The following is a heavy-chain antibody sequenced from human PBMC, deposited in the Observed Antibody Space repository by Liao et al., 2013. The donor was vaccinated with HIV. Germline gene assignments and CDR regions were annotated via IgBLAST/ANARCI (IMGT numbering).Heavy chain of an antibody. CDR3: AREGVTPVAAFDI. D-gene: IGHD4-23*01. V-gene: IGHV4-59*12. CDR2: IYYSGST. Sequence: QVQLQESGPGLVKPSETLSLTCTVSGGSISSYYWSWIRQPPGKGLEWIGYIYYSGSTHYNPSLKSRVTISVDRSKSQFSLKLSSVTAADTAVYYCAREGVTPVAAFDIWGQGTMVTVSS. J-gene: IGHJ3*02. CDR1: GGSISSYY.